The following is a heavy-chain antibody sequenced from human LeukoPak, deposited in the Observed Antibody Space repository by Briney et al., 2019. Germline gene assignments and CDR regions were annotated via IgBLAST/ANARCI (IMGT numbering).Heavy chain of an antibody. J-gene: IGHJ4*02. D-gene: IGHD3-10*01. CDR3: AKVGWFGAFDI. CDR2: ISGSGGST. CDR1: GFTFSDYY. Sequence: GGSLRLSCAASGFTFSDYYMSWIRQAPGKGLEWVSAISGSGGSTYYADSVKGRFTISRDNSKNTLYLQMNSLRAEDTAVYYCAKVGWFGAFDIWGQGTLVTVSS. V-gene: IGHV3-23*01.